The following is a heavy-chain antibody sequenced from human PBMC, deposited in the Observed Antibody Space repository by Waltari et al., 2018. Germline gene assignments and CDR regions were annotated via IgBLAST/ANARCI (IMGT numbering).Heavy chain of an antibody. D-gene: IGHD3-22*01. CDR1: GFTVSSNY. J-gene: IGHJ4*02. CDR3: ARAPRDSSGYYYNEYYFDY. Sequence: EVQLVETGGGWIQPGGSLRRSCAASGFTVSSNYMSWVRQAPGKGLEWGSVIYSGCSTYYADSVKGRFTISRDNSKNTLYLQMNSLRAEDTAVYYCARAPRDSSGYYYNEYYFDYWGQGTLVTVSS. CDR2: IYSGCST. V-gene: IGHV3-53*02.